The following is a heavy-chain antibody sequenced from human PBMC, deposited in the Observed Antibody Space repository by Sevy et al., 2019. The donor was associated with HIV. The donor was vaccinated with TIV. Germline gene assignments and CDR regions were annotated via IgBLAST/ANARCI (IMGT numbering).Heavy chain of an antibody. CDR2: IYPGDSDP. V-gene: IGHV5-51*01. CDR3: ARVIVGTTYPIRGHESDI. D-gene: IGHD5-12*01. J-gene: IGHJ3*02. Sequence: GESLKISCKGSGYRFTNYWLGWVRQMPGKGLEWMGMIYPGDSDPRYSPSFQGQVSISADKSISPAYLQWTSLKASDTASYYFARVIVGTTYPIRGHESDIWGQGTMVTVSS. CDR1: GYRFTNYW.